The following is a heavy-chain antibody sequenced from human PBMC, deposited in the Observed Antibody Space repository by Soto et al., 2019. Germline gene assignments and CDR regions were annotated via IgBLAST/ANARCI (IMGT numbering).Heavy chain of an antibody. CDR2: INPNSGGT. Sequence: ASVKVSCKASGYTFTGYYMHWVRQAPGQGLEWMGWINPNSGGTNYAQKFQGWVTMTRDTSISTAYMELSRLRSDDTAVYYCSRSGIAAAEGFGYWGQGTLVTVSS. J-gene: IGHJ4*02. V-gene: IGHV1-2*04. D-gene: IGHD6-13*01. CDR1: GYTFTGYY. CDR3: SRSGIAAAEGFGY.